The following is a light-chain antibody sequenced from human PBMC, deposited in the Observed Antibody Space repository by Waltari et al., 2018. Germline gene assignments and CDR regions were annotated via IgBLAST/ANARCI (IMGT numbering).Light chain of an antibody. Sequence: DIQMTQSPSSLSASVGDRVTITCRASQSISSYLNWYQQKPGKAPKLLIYAASSLQSGVPSMFSGSGSGTDFTLTISSLQPEDFATYYCQQSYSTPGITFGQGTRLEIK. CDR1: QSISSY. CDR2: AAS. J-gene: IGKJ5*01. V-gene: IGKV1-39*01. CDR3: QQSYSTPGIT.